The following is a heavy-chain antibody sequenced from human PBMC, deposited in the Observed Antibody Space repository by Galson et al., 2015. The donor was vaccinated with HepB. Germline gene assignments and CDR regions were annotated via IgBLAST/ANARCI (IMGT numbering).Heavy chain of an antibody. D-gene: IGHD3-10*01. Sequence: SLRLSCAASGFTFSSYAMHWVRQAPGKGLEWVAVISYDGSNKYYADSVEGRFTISRDNSKNTLYLQMNSLRAEDTAVYYCARDSFGEPQPFRFDYWGQGTLVTVSS. CDR2: ISYDGSNK. CDR1: GFTFSSYA. J-gene: IGHJ4*02. V-gene: IGHV3-30-3*01. CDR3: ARDSFGEPQPFRFDY.